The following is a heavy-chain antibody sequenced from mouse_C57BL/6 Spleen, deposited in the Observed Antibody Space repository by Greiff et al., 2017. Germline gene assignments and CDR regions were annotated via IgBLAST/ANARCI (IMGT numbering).Heavy chain of an antibody. Sequence: VQLQQSGAELVKPGASVKLSCKASGYTFTSYWMHWVKQRPGQGLEWIGMIHPNSGSTNYNEKFKSKATLTVDKSSSTAYMQLSSLTSEDSAVYYCARTAYYGSSYLWYFDVWGTGTTVTVSS. CDR2: IHPNSGST. CDR1: GYTFTSYW. CDR3: ARTAYYGSSYLWYFDV. D-gene: IGHD1-1*01. J-gene: IGHJ1*03. V-gene: IGHV1-64*01.